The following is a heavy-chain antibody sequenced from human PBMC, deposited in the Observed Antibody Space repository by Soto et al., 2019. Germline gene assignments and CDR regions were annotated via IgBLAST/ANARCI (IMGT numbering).Heavy chain of an antibody. CDR3: ARDDRASGWYVAMDV. Sequence: QVQLVESGGGVVQPGRSLRLSCEASGFTFETYGMHWVRQAPGKGLEWVAGLWYDGNKKSYADSVKGRFTVSRDSSKNTLYLQMNSLRAEDTAVYYCARDDRASGWYVAMDVWGQGATVTVSS. CDR2: LWYDGNKK. V-gene: IGHV3-33*01. CDR1: GFTFETYG. J-gene: IGHJ6*02. D-gene: IGHD6-19*01.